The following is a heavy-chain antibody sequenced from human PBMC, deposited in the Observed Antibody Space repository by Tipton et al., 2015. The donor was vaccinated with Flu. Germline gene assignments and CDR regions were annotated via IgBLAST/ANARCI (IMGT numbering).Heavy chain of an antibody. CDR3: VRAIAAAGSR. D-gene: IGHD6-13*01. CDR2: IKQDGSEK. J-gene: IGHJ4*02. V-gene: IGHV3-7*01. Sequence: QLVQSGGGLVQPGRSLRLSCAASGFTLSSYWMSWVRQAPGKGLEWVANIKQDGSEKYYVDSVKGRFTISRDNAKNSLYLQMNSLRVEDTAVYYCVRAIAAAGSRWGQGTLVTVSS. CDR1: GFTLSSYW.